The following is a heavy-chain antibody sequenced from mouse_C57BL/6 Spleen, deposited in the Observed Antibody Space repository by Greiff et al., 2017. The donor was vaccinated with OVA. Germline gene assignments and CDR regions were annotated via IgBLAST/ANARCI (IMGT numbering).Heavy chain of an antibody. Sequence: VQLQQSGPELVKPGASVKMSCKASGYTFTDYNMHWVKQSHGKSLEWIGYINPNNGGTSYNQKFKGKATLTVNKSSSTAYMELRSLTSEDSAVYYCERLNGYHWCFDVWGKVTTVTVSS. D-gene: IGHD2-2*01. J-gene: IGHJ1*03. V-gene: IGHV1-22*01. CDR2: INPNNGGT. CDR1: GYTFTDYN. CDR3: ERLNGYHWCFDV.